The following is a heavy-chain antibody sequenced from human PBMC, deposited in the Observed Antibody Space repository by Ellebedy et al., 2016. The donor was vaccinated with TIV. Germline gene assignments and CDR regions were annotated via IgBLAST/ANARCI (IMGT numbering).Heavy chain of an antibody. Sequence: SETLSLXXTVSGVDVSSGGYYWTWIRQHPSKGLEWIGHSYYTGRTFYNPSLQTRITISVDTSQNQFSLNVTSVTAADTAIYYCARGQATAGNLDSWGQGTLVTVSS. CDR1: GVDVSSGGYY. V-gene: IGHV4-31*03. CDR2: SYYTGRT. CDR3: ARGQATAGNLDS. D-gene: IGHD6-25*01. J-gene: IGHJ4*02.